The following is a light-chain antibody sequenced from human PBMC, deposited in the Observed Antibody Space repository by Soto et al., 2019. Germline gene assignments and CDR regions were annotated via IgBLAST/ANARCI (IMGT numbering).Light chain of an antibody. CDR1: SGRIANND. V-gene: IGLV6-57*04. Sequence: NFMLTQPHSVSESPGKTVTISCTRSSGRIANNDVQWYQQRPGSAPTTVIYENNQRPSGVPDRFSGSTDGSSNSASLTISGLQTEDEADYYCQSYDSSTVVFGEGTKVTVL. J-gene: IGLJ2*01. CDR2: ENN. CDR3: QSYDSSTVV.